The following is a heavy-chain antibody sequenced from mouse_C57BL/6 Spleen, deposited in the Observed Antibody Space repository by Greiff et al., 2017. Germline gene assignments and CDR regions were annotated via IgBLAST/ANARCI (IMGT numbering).Heavy chain of an antibody. V-gene: IGHV1-52*01. CDR2: IHPSDSDT. CDR3: AIFDYEGHNAMDY. D-gene: IGHD1-1*01. J-gene: IGHJ4*01. Sequence: QVQLQQPGAELVRPGSSVKLSCKASGYTFTSYWMHWVKQRPIQGLEWIGNIHPSDSDTHYNQKFKDKATLTVDKSSSTAYMQLSSLTSEDSAVXYCAIFDYEGHNAMDYWGQGTSLTVSS. CDR1: GYTFTSYW.